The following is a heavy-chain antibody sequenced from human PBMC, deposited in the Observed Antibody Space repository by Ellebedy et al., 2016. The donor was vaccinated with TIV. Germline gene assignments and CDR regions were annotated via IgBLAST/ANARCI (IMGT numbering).Heavy chain of an antibody. Sequence: ASVKVSXXASGYTFTGYYMHWVRQAPGQGLEWMGWINPNSGGTNYAQKFQGWVTMTRDTSISTAYMELSRLRSDDTAVYYCARGVVVAATGYYYGMDVWGQGTTVTVSS. J-gene: IGHJ6*02. CDR1: GYTFTGYY. CDR3: ARGVVVAATGYYYGMDV. V-gene: IGHV1-2*04. D-gene: IGHD2-15*01. CDR2: INPNSGGT.